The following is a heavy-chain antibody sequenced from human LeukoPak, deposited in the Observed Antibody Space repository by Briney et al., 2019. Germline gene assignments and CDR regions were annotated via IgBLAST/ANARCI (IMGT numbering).Heavy chain of an antibody. CDR2: ISSSGSTI. D-gene: IGHD5-18*01. Sequence: GGSLRLSCAASGFTFSDYYMSWIRQAPGKGLEWVSYISSSGSTIYYADSVKGRFTISRDNAKNSLYLQMNSLRAEDTAVYYCAREGLVGYSYDSDAFDIWGQGTMVTVSS. CDR1: GFTFSDYY. J-gene: IGHJ3*02. CDR3: AREGLVGYSYDSDAFDI. V-gene: IGHV3-11*04.